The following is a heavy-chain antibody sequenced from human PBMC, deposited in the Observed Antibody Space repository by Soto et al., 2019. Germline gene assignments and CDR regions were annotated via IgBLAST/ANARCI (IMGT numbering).Heavy chain of an antibody. J-gene: IGHJ6*02. V-gene: IGHV4-34*01. CDR3: PRCSSTRRYGMGI. CDR2: INHSGST. Sequence: PSETLYLTCAVYGGSFSGYYWSWLRQPPGKGLEWIGVINHSGSTNYKPSLKSRVTISVDKSKNQFSMKLSSVTAADTAGYYCPRCSSTRRYGMGILGQGTTVTVSS. D-gene: IGHD2-2*01. CDR1: GGSFSGYY.